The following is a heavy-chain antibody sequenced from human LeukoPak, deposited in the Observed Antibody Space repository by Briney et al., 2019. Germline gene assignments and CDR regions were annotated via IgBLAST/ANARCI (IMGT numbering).Heavy chain of an antibody. Sequence: GGSLRLSCAASGFTFSSYWMSWVRQAPGKGLVWVSRLNSDGSSTNYADSVKGRFTISRDNAKNTLYLQMNNLRVEDTAVYYCARDPRNYGSGSYSDYWGQGTLVTVSS. J-gene: IGHJ4*02. CDR3: ARDPRNYGSGSYSDY. CDR1: GFTFSSYW. D-gene: IGHD3-10*01. CDR2: LNSDGSST. V-gene: IGHV3-74*01.